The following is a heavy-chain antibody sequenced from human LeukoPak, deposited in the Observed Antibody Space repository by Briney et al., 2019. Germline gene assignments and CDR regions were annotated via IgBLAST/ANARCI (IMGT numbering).Heavy chain of an antibody. D-gene: IGHD3-10*01. CDR1: GFTFSNYW. V-gene: IGHV3-7*05. J-gene: IGHJ5*02. CDR3: ARGGIRGVLMES. CDR2: IKQDGSEK. Sequence: GGSLRLSCAASGFTFSNYWMTWVRQAPGKGLEWVANIKQDGSEKYYVDSVKGRFTISRDNAKNLLYLQMNSLRADDTAVYYCARGGIRGVLMESWGQGTLVTVSS.